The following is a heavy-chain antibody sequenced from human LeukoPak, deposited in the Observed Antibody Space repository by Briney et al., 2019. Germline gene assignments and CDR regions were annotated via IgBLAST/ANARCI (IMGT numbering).Heavy chain of an antibody. CDR1: GFTFSSYW. J-gene: IGHJ4*02. V-gene: IGHV3-7*01. D-gene: IGHD3-10*01. Sequence: PGGSLRLSCAASGFTFSSYWMSWVRQAPGKGLEWVANIKQDGSEKYYVDSVKGRFTISRDNAKNSLYLQMNSLRAEDTAVYYCARARELWFGEFPMGYWGQGTLVTVSS. CDR3: ARARELWFGEFPMGY. CDR2: IKQDGSEK.